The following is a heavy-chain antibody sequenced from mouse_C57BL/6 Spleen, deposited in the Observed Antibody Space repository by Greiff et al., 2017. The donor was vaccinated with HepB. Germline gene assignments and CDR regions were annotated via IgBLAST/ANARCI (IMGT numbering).Heavy chain of an antibody. Sequence: EVMLVESGGGLVQPKGSLKLSCAASGFSFNTYAMNWVRQAPGKGLEWVARIRSKSNNYATYYADSVKDRFTISRDDSESMLYLQMNNLKTEDTAMYYCVRHEGLYGEDYWGQGTSVTVSS. V-gene: IGHV10-1*01. CDR3: VRHEGLYGEDY. J-gene: IGHJ4*01. D-gene: IGHD1-1*02. CDR1: GFSFNTYA. CDR2: IRSKSNNYAT.